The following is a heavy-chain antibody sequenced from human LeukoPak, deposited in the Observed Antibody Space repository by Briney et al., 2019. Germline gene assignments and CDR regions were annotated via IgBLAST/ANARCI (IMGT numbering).Heavy chain of an antibody. Sequence: SETLSLTCTVSGGSISSYYWSWIRQPAGKGLEWIGCIHHSGSIHYTPSLKSRVTISVDRSNNQFSLKLSSVTAADTAVYYCARGTDAWKVGYWGQGTLVTVSS. CDR3: ARGTDAWKVGY. J-gene: IGHJ4*02. CDR2: IHHSGSI. D-gene: IGHD1-1*01. V-gene: IGHV4-4*07. CDR1: GGSISSYY.